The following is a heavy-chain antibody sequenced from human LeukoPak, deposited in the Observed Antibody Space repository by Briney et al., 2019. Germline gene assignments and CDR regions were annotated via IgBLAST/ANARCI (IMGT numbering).Heavy chain of an antibody. Sequence: GGSLRPSCAASGFTFSSYAMSWVRQAPGKGLEWVSYISSSGSTIYYADSVKGRFTISRDNAKNSLYLQMNSLRAEDTAVYYCSRGSGYCSSTSCLDYYYGMDVWGQGTTVTVSS. CDR1: GFTFSSYA. J-gene: IGHJ6*02. D-gene: IGHD2-2*01. CDR2: ISSSGSTI. V-gene: IGHV3-48*03. CDR3: SRGSGYCSSTSCLDYYYGMDV.